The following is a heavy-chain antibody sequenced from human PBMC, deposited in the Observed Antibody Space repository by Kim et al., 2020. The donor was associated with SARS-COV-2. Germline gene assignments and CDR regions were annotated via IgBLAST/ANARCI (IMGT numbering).Heavy chain of an antibody. CDR1: EFTFSSHA. CDR3: AKDINFEFWSGNNYFGMDV. Sequence: GGSLRLSCEAFEFTFSSHAMSWVRQAPGMGLEWVSSISGGGGSKYYSNSVKGRFTISRDNPRDTLYLQLNSLRAEDTAIYYCAKDINFEFWSGNNYFGMDVWGQGTTVTVSS. V-gene: IGHV3-23*01. CDR2: ISGGGGSK. D-gene: IGHD3-3*01. J-gene: IGHJ6*02.